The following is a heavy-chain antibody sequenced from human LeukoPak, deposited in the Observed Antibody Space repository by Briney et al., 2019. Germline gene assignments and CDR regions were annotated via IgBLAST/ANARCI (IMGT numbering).Heavy chain of an antibody. CDR2: IIVGSGAT. J-gene: IGHJ5*02. CDR3: AKVPSMINGNWFDP. CDR1: GFTFSTSA. Sequence: ASVKVSCKTSGFTFSTSAVQWVRQARGQRLEWIGWIIVGSGATNYAQSLQGRFTITRDMSTNTAYMELSSLGSEDSAVYYCAKVPSMINGNWFDPWGQGTLVTVSS. D-gene: IGHD3-16*01. V-gene: IGHV1-58*01.